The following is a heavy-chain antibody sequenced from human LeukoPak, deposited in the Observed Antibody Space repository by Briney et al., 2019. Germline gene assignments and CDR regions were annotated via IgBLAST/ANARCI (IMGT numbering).Heavy chain of an antibody. J-gene: IGHJ6*02. CDR3: ARYSSSWYSFSPYGMDV. CDR2: ISSDGSNK. CDR1: KFTFSNYG. Sequence: GGSLRLSCAASKFTFSNYGMHWVRQAPGKGLEWVADISSDGSNKYYADSVKGRLTISRDNSKNTLYLQMNSLRAEDTAVYYCARYSSSWYSFSPYGMDVWGQGTTVTVSS. D-gene: IGHD6-13*01. V-gene: IGHV3-30*03.